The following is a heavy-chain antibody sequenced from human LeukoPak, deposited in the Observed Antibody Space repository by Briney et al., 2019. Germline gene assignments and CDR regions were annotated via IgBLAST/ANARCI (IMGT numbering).Heavy chain of an antibody. D-gene: IGHD2-15*01. Sequence: ASVKVSCKASGYTFTSYYMHWVRHAPGQGLEWMGIINPGTGSTSYAQRFQGRVTMTRDTSTSTVYMELSSLTSDDRAVYYCARDEESVRGRRVTYYYYTMDVWGQGTTVTVSS. CDR3: ARDEESVRGRRVTYYYYTMDV. CDR1: GYTFTSYY. V-gene: IGHV1-46*01. J-gene: IGHJ6*02. CDR2: INPGTGST.